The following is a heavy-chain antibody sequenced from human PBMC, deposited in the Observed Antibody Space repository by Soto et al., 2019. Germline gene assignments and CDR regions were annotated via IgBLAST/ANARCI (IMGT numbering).Heavy chain of an antibody. J-gene: IGHJ4*02. CDR1: GGSISSYY. V-gene: IGHV4-59*08. CDR3: ARNYGPGYTFDY. CDR2: IYYSGST. Sequence: SETLSLTCTVSGGSISSYYWSWIRQPPGKGLEWIGYIYYSGSTNYNPSLKSRVTISVDTSKNQFSLKLSSVTAADTAVYYCARNYGPGYTFDYWGQGTLVTGLL. D-gene: IGHD3-10*01.